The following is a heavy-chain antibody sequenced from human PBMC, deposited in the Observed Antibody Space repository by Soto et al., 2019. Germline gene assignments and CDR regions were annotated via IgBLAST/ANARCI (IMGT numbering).Heavy chain of an antibody. V-gene: IGHV3-30-3*01. CDR1: GFTFSSYA. CDR2: ISYDGSNK. CDR3: ARDDLAEDSGYDYDYYYYYGMDV. Sequence: GGSLRLSCAASGFTFSSYAMHWVRQAPGKGLEWVAVISYDGSNKYYADSVKGRFTISRDNSKNTLYLQMNSLRAEGAAVYYCARDDLAEDSGYDYDYYYYYGMDVWGQGTTVTVSS. D-gene: IGHD5-12*01. J-gene: IGHJ6*02.